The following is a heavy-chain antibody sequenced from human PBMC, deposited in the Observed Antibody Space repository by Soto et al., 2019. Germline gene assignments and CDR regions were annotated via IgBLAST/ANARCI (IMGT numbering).Heavy chain of an antibody. CDR2: ISRNGGTI. CDR1: GFTFSDYA. Sequence: GGSLRLSCSASGFTFSDYAMHWVRQAPGKGLEHVSAISRNGGTIHDADSVRGRFTISRDNSKNTLYLQMSSLRVEDTAVYYCVRDGLLRHFDWIYDYWGQGTLVTVSS. CDR3: VRDGLLRHFDWIYDY. V-gene: IGHV3-64D*08. J-gene: IGHJ4*02. D-gene: IGHD3-9*01.